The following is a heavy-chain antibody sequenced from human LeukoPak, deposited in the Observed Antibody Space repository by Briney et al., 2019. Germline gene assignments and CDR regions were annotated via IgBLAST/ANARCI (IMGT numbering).Heavy chain of an antibody. Sequence: PGGSLRLSCTVSGFAVRSNYLAWVRQAPGKGPEWVSVIYSSGVTHYADSVKGRFAISRDESKNTVYLQMNTLRGDDTGVYYCAREWSDTLSDFGWYFDLWGRGTLVTVSS. CDR1: GFAVRSNY. V-gene: IGHV3-53*01. J-gene: IGHJ2*01. CDR3: AREWSDTLSDFGWYFDL. CDR2: IYSSGVT. D-gene: IGHD3/OR15-3a*01.